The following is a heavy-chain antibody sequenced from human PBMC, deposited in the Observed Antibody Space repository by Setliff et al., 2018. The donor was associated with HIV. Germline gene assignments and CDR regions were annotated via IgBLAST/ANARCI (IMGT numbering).Heavy chain of an antibody. D-gene: IGHD2-8*02. J-gene: IGHJ6*03. CDR2: IHYSGST. Sequence: SETLSLTCTVYGGSISGSNYVWGWIRQTPRKGLEWIATIHYSGSTYHNPSLESRITISVDTSKNQFFLRLSSVSAADTAVYYCVRTASSSWWGARYYYYIDLWGKGTTVTVSS. V-gene: IGHV4-39*01. CDR3: VRTASSSWWGARYYYYIDL. CDR1: GGSISGSNYV.